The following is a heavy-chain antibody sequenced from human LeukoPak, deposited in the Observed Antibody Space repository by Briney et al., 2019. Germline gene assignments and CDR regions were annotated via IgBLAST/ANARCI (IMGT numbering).Heavy chain of an antibody. CDR3: ARDPGWDRGCFDY. D-gene: IGHD3-10*01. Sequence: SETLSLTCTVSGGSISSYYWSWIRQPPGKGLEWIGYIYYSGSTDYNPSLKSRVTVSVDTSKNQFSLKLSSVTAADTAVYYCARDPGWDRGCFDYWGQGTLVTVSS. V-gene: IGHV4-59*12. J-gene: IGHJ4*02. CDR1: GGSISSYY. CDR2: IYYSGST.